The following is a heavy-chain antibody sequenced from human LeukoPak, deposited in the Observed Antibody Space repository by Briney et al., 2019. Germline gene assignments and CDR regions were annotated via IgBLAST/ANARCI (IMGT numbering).Heavy chain of an antibody. J-gene: IGHJ4*02. CDR3: ARGTHTPYSSSAGGDYYFDY. D-gene: IGHD6-6*01. Sequence: SETLSLTCTVSGGSISSYYWSWIRQPAGKGLEWIGRIYNSGSTNYNPSLKSRVTMSVDTSKNQFSLKLSSVTAADTAVYYCARGTHTPYSSSAGGDYYFDYWGQRTLVTVSS. V-gene: IGHV4-4*07. CDR1: GGSISSYY. CDR2: IYNSGST.